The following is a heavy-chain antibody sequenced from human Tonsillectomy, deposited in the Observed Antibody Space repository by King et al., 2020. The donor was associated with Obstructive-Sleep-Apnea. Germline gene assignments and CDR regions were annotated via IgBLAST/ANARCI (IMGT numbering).Heavy chain of an antibody. D-gene: IGHD3-10*01. Sequence: QLVQSGGGLLKPGGSLRLSCGASGFIFSNAWMSWVRQAPGKGLEWVGRIKSKTDDGTTDYAAPVKGRFTISRDDSKHTLYLQMKSLKTEDTAVYYCTMGGGGVGEVRAFDIWGQGTMVTVSS. CDR1: GFIFSNAW. V-gene: IGHV3-15*01. J-gene: IGHJ3*02. CDR3: TMGGGGVGEVRAFDI. CDR2: IKSKTDDGTT.